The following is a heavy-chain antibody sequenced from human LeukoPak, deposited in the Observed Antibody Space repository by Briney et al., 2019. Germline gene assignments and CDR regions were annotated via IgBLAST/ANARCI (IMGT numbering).Heavy chain of an antibody. CDR3: ATDVIGVPGTNH. V-gene: IGHV3-48*04. CDR2: INSGSSTI. CDR1: GFIFYSYG. J-gene: IGHJ5*02. Sequence: GGSLRLSCAASGFIFYSYGMHWVRQAPGKGLEGISHINSGSSTIFLADSVKGRFTISRDDAKSSLSLQMNSLRAEDTALYYCATDVIGVPGTNHWGQGTLVTVSS. D-gene: IGHD3-10*02.